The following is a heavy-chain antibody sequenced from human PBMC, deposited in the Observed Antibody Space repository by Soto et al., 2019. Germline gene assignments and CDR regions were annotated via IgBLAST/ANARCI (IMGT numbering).Heavy chain of an antibody. CDR2: IYYSGST. CDR1: GDSIINYY. D-gene: IGHD4-17*01. V-gene: IGHV4-59*08. CDR3: ARHAFCDFGFDY. J-gene: IGHJ4*02. Sequence: SETLSLTCTVSGDSIINYYWSWIRQPPGKGLEWIGYIYYSGSTNYSPSLKSRVTISVDTSKNQFSLKLNSVIAADTAVYYCARHAFCDFGFDYWGQGALVTVSS.